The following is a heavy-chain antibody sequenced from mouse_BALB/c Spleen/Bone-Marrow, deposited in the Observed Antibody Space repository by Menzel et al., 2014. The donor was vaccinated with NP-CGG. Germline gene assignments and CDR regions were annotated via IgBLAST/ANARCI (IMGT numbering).Heavy chain of an antibody. CDR3: SRTYVYFDY. CDR1: GYTFASYW. Sequence: QVQLQQSGAELVRPGASVKLSCKASGYTFASYWINWVRQRPGQGLEWIGNIYPSDNYTNYNQKFKDKATLTVDKSSSTAYMQLSSPTSEDSAVYYCSRTYVYFDYWGQGTTLTVSS. J-gene: IGHJ2*01. V-gene: IGHV1-69*02. CDR2: IYPSDNYT.